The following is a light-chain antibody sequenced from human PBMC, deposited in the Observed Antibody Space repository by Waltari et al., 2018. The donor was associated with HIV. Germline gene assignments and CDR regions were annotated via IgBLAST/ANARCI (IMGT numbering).Light chain of an antibody. V-gene: IGLV3-21*02. Sequence: SYALTQSPSVSVAPGQTARITCGGNNIGSQSVHWYQQQPGQAPVLVVYDDIARPSGIAERFSGSKSGNTATLTISRVEAGDEADYYCQVWDSSSDSWVFGGGTKLTVL. J-gene: IGLJ3*02. CDR1: NIGSQS. CDR2: DDI. CDR3: QVWDSSSDSWV.